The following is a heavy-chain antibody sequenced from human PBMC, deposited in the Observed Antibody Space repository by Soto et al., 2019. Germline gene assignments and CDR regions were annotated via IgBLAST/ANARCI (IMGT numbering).Heavy chain of an antibody. J-gene: IGHJ4*02. V-gene: IGHV4-39*01. CDR2: IYYSGST. CDR1: GGSISSSSYY. CDR3: ARLNPQNYCDYLDY. D-gene: IGHD1-7*01. Sequence: SETLSLTCTVSGGSISSSSYYWGWIRQPPGKGLEWIGSIYYSGSTYYNPSLKSRVPISVDTSKNQFSLKLSSVTAADTAVYYCARLNPQNYCDYLDYWGQGTLVTVSS.